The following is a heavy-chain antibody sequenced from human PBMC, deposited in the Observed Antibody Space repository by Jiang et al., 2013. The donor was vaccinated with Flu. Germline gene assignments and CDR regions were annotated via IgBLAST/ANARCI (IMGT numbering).Heavy chain of an antibody. CDR2: ISGYNGNT. Sequence: AEVKKPGASVKVSCKASGYTFTSYGISWVRQAPGQGLEWMGWISGYNGNTNYAQKLQGRVTMTTDTSTSTAYMELRSLRSDDTAVYYCARVGPYDSSGYYPAYWGQGTLVTVSS. CDR1: GYTFTSYG. V-gene: IGHV1-18*01. CDR3: ARVGPYDSSGYYPAY. J-gene: IGHJ4*02. D-gene: IGHD3-22*01.